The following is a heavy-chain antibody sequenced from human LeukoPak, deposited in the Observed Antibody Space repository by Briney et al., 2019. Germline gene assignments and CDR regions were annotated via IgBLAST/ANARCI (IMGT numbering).Heavy chain of an antibody. J-gene: IGHJ4*02. D-gene: IGHD3-22*01. CDR3: ARLGLETYGGSGYYYFDY. Sequence: ESLKISCKGSGYSFTNYWIGWGRQMPGKGLEWMGTIYPGDSDTRYRPSFQGQVTISADKSISTAYLQWSSLKASDTAMYYCARLGLETYGGSGYYYFDYWGQGALVTVSS. V-gene: IGHV5-51*01. CDR1: GYSFTNYW. CDR2: IYPGDSDT.